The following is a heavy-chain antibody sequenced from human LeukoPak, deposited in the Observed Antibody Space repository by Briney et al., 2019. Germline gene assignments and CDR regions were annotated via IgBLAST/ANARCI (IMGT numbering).Heavy chain of an antibody. V-gene: IGHV1-46*01. J-gene: IGHJ4*02. CDR1: GYTLTTYY. CDR3: AREQVGGYSYGLDY. Sequence: APVKVSCKASGYTLTTYYVHWVRQAPGQGLEWMTRINPNGGSTRYAQRFQGRVTMTRDTSTSTVYMELSSLRSEDTAVYYCAREQVGGYSYGLDYWGQGTLVTVSS. CDR2: INPNGGST. D-gene: IGHD5-18*01.